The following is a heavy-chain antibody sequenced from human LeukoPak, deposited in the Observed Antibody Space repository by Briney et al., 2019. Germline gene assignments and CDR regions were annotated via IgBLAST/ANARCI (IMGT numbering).Heavy chain of an antibody. J-gene: IGHJ5*02. CDR1: GGTFSSYA. Sequence: ASVKVSCKASGGTFSSYAISWVRQAPGQGLEWMGGIIPIFGTANYAQKFQGRVTITADESTSTAYMELSSLRSEDTAVYYCARDSSWLRLGFGPWGQGTLVTVSS. V-gene: IGHV1-69*01. CDR2: IIPIFGTA. CDR3: ARDSSWLRLGFGP. D-gene: IGHD5-12*01.